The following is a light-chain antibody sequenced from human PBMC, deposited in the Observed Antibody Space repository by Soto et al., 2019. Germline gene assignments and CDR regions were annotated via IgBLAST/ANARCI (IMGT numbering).Light chain of an antibody. CDR3: QQTNSFPYT. CDR1: QVISPW. Sequence: DIQMTQSPSSVSASVGDTVSITCRASQVISPWLAWYQQKPGTAPKLLIYTASRLQSGVPSRFSGSGSGTDFTLTISSLQPEDFATYVCQQTNSFPYTFGQGTKLEIK. V-gene: IGKV1-12*02. J-gene: IGKJ2*01. CDR2: TAS.